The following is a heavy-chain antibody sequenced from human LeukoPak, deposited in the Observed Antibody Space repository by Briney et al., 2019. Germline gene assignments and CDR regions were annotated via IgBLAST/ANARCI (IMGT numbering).Heavy chain of an antibody. CDR3: ARHRNNAFDI. J-gene: IGHJ3*02. D-gene: IGHD1/OR15-1a*01. CDR1: GXSVSADY. Sequence: SETLSLTCTVSGXSVSADYWSWIRQPPGKGLEYIGYIYYTGSTNQNPSLKSRVTISVDTSKNQFSLKLSSVTAADTAVYYCARHRNNAFDIWGQGTMVTVSS. V-gene: IGHV4-59*08. CDR2: IYYTGST.